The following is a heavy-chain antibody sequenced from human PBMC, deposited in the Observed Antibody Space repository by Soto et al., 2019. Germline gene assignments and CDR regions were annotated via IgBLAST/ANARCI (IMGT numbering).Heavy chain of an antibody. Sequence: ASVKVSCKASGGTFSSYAISWVRQAPGQGLEWMGWIIAYNGNTNYAQKLQGRVTMTTDTSTSTAYMELRSLRSDDTAVYYCAIYYYDSSGYSGPMDYWGQGTLVTVSS. CDR3: AIYYYDSSGYSGPMDY. V-gene: IGHV1-18*01. J-gene: IGHJ4*02. CDR2: IIAYNGNT. D-gene: IGHD3-22*01. CDR1: GGTFSSYA.